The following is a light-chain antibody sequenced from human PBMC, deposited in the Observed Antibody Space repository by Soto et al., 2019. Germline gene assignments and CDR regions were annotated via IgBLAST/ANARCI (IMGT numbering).Light chain of an antibody. CDR3: QTWGTGSAIVV. J-gene: IGLJ7*01. CDR1: SGHSNYA. CDR2: VNSGGSH. Sequence: QSVLTQSPSASASLGALVKLTCTLSSGHSNYAIAWHQQQPEKGPRYLMKVNSGGSHIKGDGIPDRFSGSSSGAERYLFISSLQSEDEADYYCQTWGTGSAIVVFGGGTQLTVL. V-gene: IGLV4-69*01.